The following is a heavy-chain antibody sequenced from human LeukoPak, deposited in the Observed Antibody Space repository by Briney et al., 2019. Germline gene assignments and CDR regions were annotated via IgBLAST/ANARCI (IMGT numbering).Heavy chain of an antibody. V-gene: IGHV1-2*02. J-gene: IGHJ4*02. CDR3: ARDDSGSYYFDY. D-gene: IGHD1-26*01. CDR1: GYTFTGYY. CDR2: INPNSGDT. Sequence: ASVKVSCKASGYTFTGYYMHWVRQAPGQGLEWMGWINPNSGDTNYAQKFQGRVTMTRDTSISTAYMELSRLRSDDTAVYYCARDDSGSYYFDYWGQGTLVTVSS.